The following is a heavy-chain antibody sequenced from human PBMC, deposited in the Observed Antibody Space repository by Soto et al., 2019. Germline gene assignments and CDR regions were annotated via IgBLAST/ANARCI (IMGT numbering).Heavy chain of an antibody. CDR3: ARHSPFFGMDV. CDR2: IHYSGTT. J-gene: IGHJ6*02. V-gene: IGHV4-59*01. Sequence: SSETLSLTCTVSGGSISSSYWSWIRQPPGKGLEWIAYIHYSGTTNYNPSLKSRVTISGDTSKNQVSLKLTPVTAADTAVYYCARHSPFFGMDVWGQGTTATVSS. CDR1: GGSISSSY.